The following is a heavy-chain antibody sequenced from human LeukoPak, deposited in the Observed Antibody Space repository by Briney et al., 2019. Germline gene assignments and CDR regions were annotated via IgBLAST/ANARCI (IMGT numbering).Heavy chain of an antibody. CDR2: ISGSGGST. D-gene: IGHD5-18*01. V-gene: IGHV3-23*01. CDR1: GFIFSSYA. J-gene: IGHJ4*02. CDR3: AKGSEVDTAMAPFDY. Sequence: GGSLRLSCAASGFIFSSYAMSWVRQAPGKGLEWVSAISGSGGSTYYADSVKGRFTISRDNSKNTLYLQMNSLRAEDTAVYYCAKGSEVDTAMAPFDYWGQGTLVTVSS.